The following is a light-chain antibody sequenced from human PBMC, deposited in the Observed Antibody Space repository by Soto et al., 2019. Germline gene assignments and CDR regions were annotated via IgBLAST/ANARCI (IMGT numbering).Light chain of an antibody. Sequence: QSVLTQPPSASGTPGQRVTISCSGTTSNIRTNSVHWYQQLPGSAPKLLIYNDNQRPSGVPDRFSGSKSGTSASLAVSGLRSEDEAEYFCSAWDDRPSGRVLFGGGTKLTVL. V-gene: IGLV1-47*02. J-gene: IGLJ2*01. CDR2: NDN. CDR3: SAWDDRPSGRVL. CDR1: TSNIRTNS.